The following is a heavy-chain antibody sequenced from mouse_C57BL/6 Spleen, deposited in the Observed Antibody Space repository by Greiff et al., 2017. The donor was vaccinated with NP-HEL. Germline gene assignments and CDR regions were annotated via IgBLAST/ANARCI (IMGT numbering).Heavy chain of an antibody. CDR2: IYPGDGDT. CDR3: ARVYGSRVDWYFDV. CDR1: GYAFSSSW. Sequence: VKLQESGPELVKPGASVKISCKASGYAFSSSWMNWVKQRPGKGLEWIGRIYPGDGDTNYNGKFKGKATLTADKSSSTAYMQLSSLTSEDSAVYFCARVYGSRVDWYFDVWGTGTTVTVSS. D-gene: IGHD1-1*01. J-gene: IGHJ1*03. V-gene: IGHV1-82*01.